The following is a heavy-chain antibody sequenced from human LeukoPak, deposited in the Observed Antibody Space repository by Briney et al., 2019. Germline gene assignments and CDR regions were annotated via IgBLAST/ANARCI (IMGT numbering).Heavy chain of an antibody. D-gene: IGHD3-3*01. V-gene: IGHV1-2*02. J-gene: IGHJ4*02. CDR2: INPNSGDT. CDR1: GYTFTGSY. CDR3: AKDRSVFFFDW. Sequence: ASVKVSCKASGYTFTGSYIHWVRLAPGQGLEWMGWINPNSGDTHYAQKFQGRVTMTGDTSIDTAYMELTRLRSDDTALYYCAKDRSVFFFDWWGQGTLVTVSS.